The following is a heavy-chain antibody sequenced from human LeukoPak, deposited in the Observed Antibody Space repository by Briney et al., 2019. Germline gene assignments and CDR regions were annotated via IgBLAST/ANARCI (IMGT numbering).Heavy chain of an antibody. CDR2: IYYSGST. Sequence: SETLSLTCTVSGGSISSGDYYWSWIRQPPGKGLEWIGYIYYSGSTNYNPSLKSRVTISLDTSKSQFSLKLSSATAADTAVYYCARLAVVGPDSWGQGTLVTVSS. CDR1: GGSISSGDYY. CDR3: ARLAVVGPDS. J-gene: IGHJ5*01. V-gene: IGHV4-30-4*08. D-gene: IGHD4-23*01.